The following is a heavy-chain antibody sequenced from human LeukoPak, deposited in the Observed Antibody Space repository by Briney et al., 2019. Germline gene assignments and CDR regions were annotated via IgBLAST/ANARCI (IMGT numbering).Heavy chain of an antibody. CDR3: ARGGVNNWFDP. J-gene: IGHJ5*02. D-gene: IGHD1-26*01. CDR2: INPNSGTDDT. CDR1: GYTFTCYY. Sequence: ASVTVSCKASGYTFTCYYMHWVRQAPGQGLEWMGCINPNSGTDDTNYAQKFQGRVTMTRDTAINTAYMELSRLRSDDTAVYYCARGGVNNWFDPWGQGTLVTVSS. V-gene: IGHV1-2*02.